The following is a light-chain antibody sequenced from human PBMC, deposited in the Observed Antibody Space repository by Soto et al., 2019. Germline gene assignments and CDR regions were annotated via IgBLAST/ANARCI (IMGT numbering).Light chain of an antibody. V-gene: IGLV1-40*01. J-gene: IGLJ3*02. CDR3: QSYDSSSWV. Sequence: QSVLTQPPSVSGAPGHRVTISCTGSSSNIGAGFHVHWYQQLPGTAPKLLIYANTNRPSGVPDRFSGSKSGTSASLAITGLQAEDEADYYCQSYDSSSWVFGGGTKVTVL. CDR1: SSNIGAGFH. CDR2: ANT.